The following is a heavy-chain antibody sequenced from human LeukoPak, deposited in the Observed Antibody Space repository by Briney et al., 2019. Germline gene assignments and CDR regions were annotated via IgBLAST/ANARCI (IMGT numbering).Heavy chain of an antibody. Sequence: AETLSLPCTLSGDSISSHYWMWLRQPPAKGLEWMGYIYYSENHKENPSLKSRVTITQHTPKYQLSPNLSSVHACDTPGFSCARAQYSSSPIFNSWGQGTPVTVSS. J-gene: IGHJ5*02. V-gene: IGHV4-59*11. CDR3: ARAQYSSSPIFNS. D-gene: IGHD6-6*01. CDR2: IYYSENH. CDR1: GDSISSHY.